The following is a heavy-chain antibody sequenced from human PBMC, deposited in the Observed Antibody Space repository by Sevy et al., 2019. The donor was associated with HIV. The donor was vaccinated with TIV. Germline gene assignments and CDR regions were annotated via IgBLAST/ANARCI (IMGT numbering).Heavy chain of an antibody. V-gene: IGHV1-69*13. Sequence: ASVKVSCKASGGTFSSYAISWVRQAPGQGLEWMGGIIPIFGTANYAQKFQGRVTITADESTSTAYMELSSLRSEDTAVYYCAREVIVATTHNWFDPWGQGTLLTVSS. D-gene: IGHD5-12*01. J-gene: IGHJ5*02. CDR2: IIPIFGTA. CDR1: GGTFSSYA. CDR3: AREVIVATTHNWFDP.